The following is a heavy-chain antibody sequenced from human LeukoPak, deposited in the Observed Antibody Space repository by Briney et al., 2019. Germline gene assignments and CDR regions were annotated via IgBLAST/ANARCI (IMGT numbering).Heavy chain of an antibody. Sequence: ASVKVSCKASGYTFTGYYMHWVRQAPGQGLEWMGWINPNSGGTNYAQKFQGRVTMTRDTSISTAYMELSRLRSDDTAVYYCARARVEWELLLGYWGQGTLVTVSS. CDR1: GYTFTGYY. CDR3: ARARVEWELLLGY. D-gene: IGHD1-26*01. V-gene: IGHV1-2*02. CDR2: INPNSGGT. J-gene: IGHJ4*02.